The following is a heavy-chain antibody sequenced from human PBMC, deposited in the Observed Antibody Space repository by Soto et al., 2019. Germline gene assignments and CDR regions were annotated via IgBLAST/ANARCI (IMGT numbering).Heavy chain of an antibody. J-gene: IGHJ6*02. CDR3: ARHPSGRGYYNGMDV. CDR2: IIPIFGTA. Sequence: QVQLVQSGAEVKKPGSSVKVSCKASGGTFSSYAISWVRQAPGQGLEWMGGIIPIFGTANYAQKFQGRVTITADESTSTASMDLGSLRSEHPAVYYCARHPSGRGYYNGMDVWGQGTTVSVSS. V-gene: IGHV1-69*12. CDR1: GGTFSSYA. D-gene: IGHD2-15*01.